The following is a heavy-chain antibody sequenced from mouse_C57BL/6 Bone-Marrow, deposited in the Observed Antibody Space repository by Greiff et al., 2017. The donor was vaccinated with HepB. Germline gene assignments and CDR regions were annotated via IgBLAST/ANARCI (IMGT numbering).Heavy chain of an antibody. J-gene: IGHJ1*03. CDR3: ARNEDYGSSYYYWYFDV. CDR2: IWSGGST. Sequence: VKVVESGPGLVQPSQSLSITCTVSGFSLTSYGVHWVRQSPGKGLEWLGVIWSGGSTDYNAAFISRLSISKDNSKSQVFFKMNSLQADDTAIYYCARNEDYGSSYYYWYFDVWGTGTTVTVSS. CDR1: GFSLTSYG. D-gene: IGHD1-1*01. V-gene: IGHV2-2*01.